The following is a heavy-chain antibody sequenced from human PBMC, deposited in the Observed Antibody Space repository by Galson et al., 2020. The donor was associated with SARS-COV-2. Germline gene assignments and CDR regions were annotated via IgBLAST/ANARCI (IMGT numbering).Heavy chain of an antibody. CDR2: ISGSVVTT. Sequence: GGSLRLSSVASGIPFRDYGMRWVRQPPGKGLEWVSAISGSVVTTYYDDSVKGRFSISRDNSRDTVYLEMNSLSVEDTAVYDCARRDIVGAQDYWGQGTLVTVSS. D-gene: IGHD2-15*01. CDR1: GIPFRDYG. V-gene: IGHV3-23*01. CDR3: ARRDIVGAQDY. J-gene: IGHJ4*02.